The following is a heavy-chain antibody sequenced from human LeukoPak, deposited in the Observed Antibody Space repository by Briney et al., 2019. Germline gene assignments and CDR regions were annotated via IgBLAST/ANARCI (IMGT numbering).Heavy chain of an antibody. J-gene: IGHJ4*02. CDR2: IKQDGSEK. CDR3: ARWNLGSDY. D-gene: IGHD1-1*01. CDR1: GFTLWSYW. Sequence: PGLTVGLPCAACGFTLWSYWVCWVRQDRGQGLEWVANIKQDGSEKYYVDSVKGRFTISRDNAKNSLYLQMNSLRAEDTGVYYCARWNLGSDYWGQGTLVTVSS. V-gene: IGHV3-7*01.